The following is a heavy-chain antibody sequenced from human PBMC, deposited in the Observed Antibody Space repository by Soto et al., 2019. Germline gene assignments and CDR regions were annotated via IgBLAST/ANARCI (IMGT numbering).Heavy chain of an antibody. J-gene: IGHJ4*02. CDR3: AYYDSRAGGGYFDY. V-gene: IGHV4-31*03. CDR2: IYYSGST. Sequence: PSETLSLTCTVSGGSISSGGYYWSWIRQHPGKGLEWIGYIYYSGSTYYNPSLKSRVTISVDTSKNQFSLKLSSVTAADTAVYYWAYYDSRAGGGYFDYWGQGTLVTLSS. D-gene: IGHD3-22*01. CDR1: GGSISSGGYY.